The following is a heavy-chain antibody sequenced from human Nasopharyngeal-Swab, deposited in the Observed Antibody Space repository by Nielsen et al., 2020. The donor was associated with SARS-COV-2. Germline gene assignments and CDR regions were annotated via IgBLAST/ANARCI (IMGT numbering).Heavy chain of an antibody. CDR2: IYYSGCT. Sequence: SHTLSLTCTLSGGSSYSYSWIWIRQPPGKGLEWIGYIYYSGCTNYNPSLKRRVTISVDTSKNQFSLKLSSVTAADTAVYYCAKNGNGYSYGSYYMDVWGKGTTVTVSS. CDR3: AKNGNGYSYGSYYMDV. CDR1: GGSSYSYS. V-gene: IGHV4-59*01. J-gene: IGHJ6*03. D-gene: IGHD5-18*01.